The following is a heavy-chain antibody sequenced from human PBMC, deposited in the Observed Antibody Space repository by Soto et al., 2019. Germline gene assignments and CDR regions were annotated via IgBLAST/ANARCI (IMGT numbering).Heavy chain of an antibody. CDR3: AKDRGGFTSGWEFFDF. V-gene: IGHV3-23*01. D-gene: IGHD6-19*01. CDR2: ISGNGGTT. J-gene: IGHJ4*02. CDR1: GVAFSFYS. Sequence: EVVLLESGGGLVQPGGSLRLSCEVSGVAFSFYSMSWVRQAPGMGLEWVASISGNGGTTYYAASGKGRFTFSRDNSKNTVYLQMNSLRGEDTAVYYCAKDRGGFTSGWEFFDFWGQGTLVTVSS.